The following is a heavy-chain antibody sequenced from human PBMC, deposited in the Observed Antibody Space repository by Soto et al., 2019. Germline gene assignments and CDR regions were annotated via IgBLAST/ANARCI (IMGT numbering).Heavy chain of an antibody. CDR3: ATDPLRYFDWSS. Sequence: SVNVSCNVSRYVLDELSMHWVRQAPGKGLEWMGGFDPEHGETIYAQKFQGRVTMTEDTSTDTAYMELSSLRSDDTAVYYCATDPLRYFDWSSWGQGTMVTVSS. V-gene: IGHV1-24*01. CDR2: FDPEHGET. CDR1: RYVLDELS. D-gene: IGHD3-9*01. J-gene: IGHJ3*01.